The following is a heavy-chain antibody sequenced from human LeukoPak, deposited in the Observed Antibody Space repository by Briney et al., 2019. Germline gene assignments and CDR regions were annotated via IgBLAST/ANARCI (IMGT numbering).Heavy chain of an antibody. CDR3: AKAITVVTPRYAFDI. J-gene: IGHJ3*02. CDR1: GFTFSSYG. CDR2: ISYDGSNT. V-gene: IGHV3-30*18. Sequence: GRSLRLSCAASGFTFSSYGMHWGRQAPGKGLEWVAVISYDGSNTYYADSVKGRFTISRDNSKNTLYLQMNSLRAEDTAVYYCAKAITVVTPRYAFDIWGQVTMVTVSS. D-gene: IGHD4-23*01.